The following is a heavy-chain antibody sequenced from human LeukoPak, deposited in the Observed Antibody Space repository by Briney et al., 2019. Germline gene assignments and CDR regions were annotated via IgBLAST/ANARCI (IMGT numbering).Heavy chain of an antibody. Sequence: GGSLRLSCAASGFTFSGSAMLWVRQASGKGREWVGRIRSKANSYATAYAASVQGRFTISRDDSKNTAHLQMNSLKTEDTAVYYCTRHLEGYYYYYMDVWGKGTTVTISS. CDR2: IRSKANSYAT. CDR1: GFTFSGSA. D-gene: IGHD3-3*01. CDR3: TRHLEGYYYYYMDV. V-gene: IGHV3-73*01. J-gene: IGHJ6*03.